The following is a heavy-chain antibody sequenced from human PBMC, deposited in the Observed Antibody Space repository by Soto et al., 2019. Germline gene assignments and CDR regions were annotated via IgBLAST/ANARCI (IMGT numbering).Heavy chain of an antibody. CDR3: AKGSPSPSYFQH. Sequence: EVQRLESGGGLVQPGGSLGLSCAASGFTFSSYAMSWVRQAPGKGLEWVSAISGSGGSTYYADSVKGRFTISRDNSKNTLYLQMNSLRAEDTAVYYCAKGSPSPSYFQHWGQGTLVTVSS. D-gene: IGHD6-13*01. CDR2: ISGSGGST. CDR1: GFTFSSYA. V-gene: IGHV3-23*01. J-gene: IGHJ1*01.